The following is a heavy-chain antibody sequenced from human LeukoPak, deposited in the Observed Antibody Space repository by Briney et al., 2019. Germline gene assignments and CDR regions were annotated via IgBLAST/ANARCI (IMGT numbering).Heavy chain of an antibody. CDR2: ISSSSSYI. Sequence: PGGSLRLSCAASGFTFSSYSVNWVRQVPGKGLEWVSSISSSSSYIYYADSVKGRFTISRDNAKNSLYLQMNSLRAEDTAVYYCARVWXDXXDXXXXXAXDIWGXXTXVTVSS. V-gene: IGHV3-21*01. J-gene: IGHJ3*02. D-gene: IGHD2-21*01. CDR3: ARVWXDXXDXXXXXAXDI. CDR1: GFTFSSYS.